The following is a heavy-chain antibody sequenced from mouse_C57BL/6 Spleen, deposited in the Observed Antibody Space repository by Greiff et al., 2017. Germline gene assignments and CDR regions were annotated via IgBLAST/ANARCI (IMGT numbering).Heavy chain of an antibody. J-gene: IGHJ3*01. CDR1: GFNIKDYY. V-gene: IGHV14-2*01. CDR3: AAGAY. Sequence: EVQVVESWAELVQPAASVPLSFTASGFNIKDYYMHWVQQTTEQGLEWIGRTDPEDGKTRYAPKFQGNATIPADTSSNTAYLQLSSLTSEDTDVYYCAAGAYWGQGTLGTVSA. CDR2: TDPEDGKT.